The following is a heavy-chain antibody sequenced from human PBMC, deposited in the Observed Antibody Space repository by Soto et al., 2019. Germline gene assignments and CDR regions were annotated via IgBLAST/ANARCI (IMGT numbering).Heavy chain of an antibody. V-gene: IGHV3-53*01. CDR1: GFTVSSNY. CDR3: ARDPGEIDYYGMDV. CDR2: IYSGGST. Sequence: GGSLRLSCAASGFTVSSNYMSWVRQAPGKGLEWVSVIYSGGSTYYADSVKGRFTISRDNSKNTLYLQMNSLRAEDTAVYYCARDPGEIDYYGMDVWGQGTTVTVSS. J-gene: IGHJ6*02. D-gene: IGHD3-16*01.